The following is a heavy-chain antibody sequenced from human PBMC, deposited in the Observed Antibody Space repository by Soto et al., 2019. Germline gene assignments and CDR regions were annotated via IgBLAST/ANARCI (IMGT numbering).Heavy chain of an antibody. V-gene: IGHV1-69*04. J-gene: IGHJ6*02. CDR2: IIPILGIA. CDR1: GYTFTSYG. CDR3: ARDRRRDYYGSGSYNSRYYYGMDV. D-gene: IGHD3-10*01. Sequence: GASVKVSCKASGYTFTSYGISWVRQAPGQGLEWMGRIIPILGIANYAQKFQGRVTITADKSTSTAYMELSSLRSEDTAVYYCARDRRRDYYGSGSYNSRYYYGMDVWDQGTTVTVS.